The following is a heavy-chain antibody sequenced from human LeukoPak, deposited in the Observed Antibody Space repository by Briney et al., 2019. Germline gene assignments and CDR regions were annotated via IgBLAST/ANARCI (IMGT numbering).Heavy chain of an antibody. V-gene: IGHV4-4*07. CDR3: ARGRDGFMSDFDS. CDR2: IYTTGST. J-gene: IGHJ4*02. D-gene: IGHD3-10*02. CDR1: GGSIRSYY. Sequence: SETLSLTCTVSGGSIRSYYWNWIRQHAGKGLEWIGRIYTTGSTYYNPSLKSRGTMSVDTSKNQFSLKLRSLTAADTAVYYCARGRDGFMSDFDSWGQGTLVTVSS.